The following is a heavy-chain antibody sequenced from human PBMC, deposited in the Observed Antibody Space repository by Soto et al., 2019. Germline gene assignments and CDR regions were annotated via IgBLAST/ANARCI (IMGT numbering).Heavy chain of an antibody. J-gene: IGHJ4*02. CDR2: ISGSGGST. D-gene: IGHD3-10*01. CDR3: AKCRWFGELSQFDY. V-gene: IGHV3-23*01. Sequence: EVQLLESGGGLVQPGGSLRLSCAASGFTFSSYAMSWVRQAPGKGLEWVSAISGSGGSTYYADSVKGRFTLSRDNSKNTVYLQMNSLRADDTAVYYCAKCRWFGELSQFDYWGQGTLVTVSS. CDR1: GFTFSSYA.